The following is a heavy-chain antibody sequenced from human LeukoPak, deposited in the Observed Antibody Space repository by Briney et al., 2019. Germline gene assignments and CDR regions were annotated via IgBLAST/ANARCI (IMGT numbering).Heavy chain of an antibody. CDR2: INHSGST. CDR1: GGSFSGYY. D-gene: IGHD3-16*02. CDR3: ARASRGDYDYVWGSYRYDY. V-gene: IGHV4-34*01. Sequence: SETLSLTCAVYGGSFSGYYWSWIRQPPGKGLEGIGEINHSGSTNYNPSLKSRVTISVDTSKNQFSLKLSSVTAADTAVYYCARASRGDYDYVWGSYRYDYWGQGTLVTVSS. J-gene: IGHJ4*02.